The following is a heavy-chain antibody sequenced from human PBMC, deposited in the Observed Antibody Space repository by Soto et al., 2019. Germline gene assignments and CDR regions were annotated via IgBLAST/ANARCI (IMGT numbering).Heavy chain of an antibody. Sequence: SETLSLXCAVSGCSISSGGYSWSWIRQPPGKGLEWIGYIYHSGSTYYNPSLKSRVTISVDRSKNQFSLKLSSVTAADTAVYYCASVPDRWGQGTLVTVSS. V-gene: IGHV4-30-2*01. CDR3: ASVPDR. CDR1: GCSISSGGYS. CDR2: IYHSGST. J-gene: IGHJ5*02. D-gene: IGHD2-2*01.